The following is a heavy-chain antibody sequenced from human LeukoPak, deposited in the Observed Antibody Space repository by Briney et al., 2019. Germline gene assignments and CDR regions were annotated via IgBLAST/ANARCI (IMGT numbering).Heavy chain of an antibody. V-gene: IGHV4-30-2*01. CDR3: ARGRLQVLGY. CDR2: IYHSGST. Sequence: SETLSLTCAVSGGSISSGGYSWSWLRQPPGKGLEWIGYIYHSGSTYYNPSLKSRVTISVDRSKNQFSLKLSSVTAADTAVYYCARGRLQVLGYWGQGTLVTVSS. CDR1: GGSISSGGYS. J-gene: IGHJ4*02. D-gene: IGHD4-11*01.